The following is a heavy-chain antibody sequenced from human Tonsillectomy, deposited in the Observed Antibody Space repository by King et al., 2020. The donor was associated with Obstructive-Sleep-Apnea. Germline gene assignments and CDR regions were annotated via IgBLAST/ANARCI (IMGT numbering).Heavy chain of an antibody. J-gene: IGHJ4*02. CDR3: ARVLLWFGELTY. CDR1: GFTFSSYW. V-gene: IGHV3-7*01. Sequence: VQLVESGGALVQPGGSLRLSCATSGFTFSSYWMTWVRQAPGKGLEWVANIKQDGSEKYYAESVKGRFIISRDNAQNSLYLQMDSLGDGDTAVYYCARVLLWFGELTYWGQGTLVTVSS. CDR2: IKQDGSEK. D-gene: IGHD3-10*01.